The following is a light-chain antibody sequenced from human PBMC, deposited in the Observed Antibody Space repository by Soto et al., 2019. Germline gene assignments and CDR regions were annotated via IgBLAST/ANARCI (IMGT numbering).Light chain of an antibody. CDR1: QTINNY. CDR3: QQRGGWPRT. Sequence: DIVLTQSPATLSLSPGERVTLSCRASQTINNYLAWYQQKPGQTPRLLIYDASNRAAGVPARFSGSGSGTDFTLTISRLEPEDFAVYFCQQRGGWPRTFGQGTKVDIK. J-gene: IGKJ1*01. V-gene: IGKV3-11*01. CDR2: DAS.